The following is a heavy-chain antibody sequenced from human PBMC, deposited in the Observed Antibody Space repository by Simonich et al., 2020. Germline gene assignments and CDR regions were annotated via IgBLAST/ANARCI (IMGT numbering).Heavy chain of an antibody. CDR1: GYSISSGYY. CDR3: ARVGYSNYYYYGMDV. CDR2: IYHSGST. D-gene: IGHD6-13*01. J-gene: IGHJ6*02. Sequence: QVQLQESGPGLVKPSETLSLTCAVSGYSISSGYYWGWIRQPPGKGLEWIGSIYHSGSTYTNPALKKRVTISVDTSKNQFSLKRSSVTAADTAVYYCARVGYSNYYYYGMDVWGQGTTVTVSS. V-gene: IGHV4-38-2*01.